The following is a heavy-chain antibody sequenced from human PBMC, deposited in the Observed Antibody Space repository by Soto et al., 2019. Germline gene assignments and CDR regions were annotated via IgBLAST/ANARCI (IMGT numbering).Heavy chain of an antibody. V-gene: IGHV4-30-4*01. CDR2: MYYTGKT. CDR1: GTTISSGDHY. D-gene: IGHD1-26*01. J-gene: IGHJ4*02. Sequence: KLQERGPGLVKPSRPLSLTCTVSGTTISSGDHYWSWFRQAPGKGLEWIGYMYYTGKTYYNTSLQSRVTLSVDTSKNQFSLKMTSVTAADTAMYFCARVYGRGDYFDFWGRGTLVSVSS. CDR3: ARVYGRGDYFDF.